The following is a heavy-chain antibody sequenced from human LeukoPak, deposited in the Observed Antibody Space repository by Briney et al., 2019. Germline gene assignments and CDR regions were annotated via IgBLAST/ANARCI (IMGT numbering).Heavy chain of an antibody. Sequence: GGSLRLSCAASGFTFSSYWMSWVRQAPGKGLGWVANIKQDGSEKYYVDSVKGRFTISRDNAKNSLYLQMNSLRAEDTAVYYCAREGHNFWSGYYGRHLDYWGQGTLVTVSS. D-gene: IGHD3-3*01. V-gene: IGHV3-7*01. J-gene: IGHJ4*02. CDR1: GFTFSSYW. CDR3: AREGHNFWSGYYGRHLDY. CDR2: IKQDGSEK.